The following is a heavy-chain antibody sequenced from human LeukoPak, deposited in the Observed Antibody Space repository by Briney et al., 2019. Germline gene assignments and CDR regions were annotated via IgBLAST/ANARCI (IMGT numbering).Heavy chain of an antibody. D-gene: IGHD3-22*01. CDR3: ARGPMNYYDSSGYYDY. V-gene: IGHV1-69*05. CDR2: IIPIFGTA. J-gene: IGHJ4*02. Sequence: SVKVSCKASGGTFSSYAISWVRQAPGQGLEWMGGIIPIFGTANSAQKFQGRVTITTDESTITAYMELSSLRSEDTAVYYCARGPMNYYDSSGYYDYWGQGTLVTVSS. CDR1: GGTFSSYA.